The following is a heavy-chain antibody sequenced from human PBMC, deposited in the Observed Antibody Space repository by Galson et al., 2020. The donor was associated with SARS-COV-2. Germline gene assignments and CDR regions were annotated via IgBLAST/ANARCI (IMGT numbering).Heavy chain of an antibody. CDR3: DVTIFGPYNGMDV. J-gene: IGHJ6*02. CDR2: IYHTGTT. CDR1: GYSITGGYY. D-gene: IGHD3-3*01. Sequence: SQTLSLTCSVGGYSITGGYYWGWIPQPPGKGLEWIGNIYHTGTTHYNPSLKSRVTMSVDKSKNQFALKLTSVTAADTAVYYCDVTIFGPYNGMDVWGQGTTVIVSS. V-gene: IGHV4-38-2*02.